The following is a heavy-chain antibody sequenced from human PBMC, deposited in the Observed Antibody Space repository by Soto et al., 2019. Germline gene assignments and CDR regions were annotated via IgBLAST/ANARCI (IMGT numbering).Heavy chain of an antibody. J-gene: IGHJ4*02. D-gene: IGHD3-22*01. Sequence: PGGSLRLSCAASGFSFSDYDIHWVRQAPGKGLEWLTLILSDGSKKYYADSVKGRLSISRDNSENTVFLEMNSLRAEDTAVYYRARGVMGPSSDSTGFDYWGQGALVTVSS. CDR3: ARGVMGPSSDSTGFDY. CDR1: GFSFSDYD. CDR2: ILSDGSKK. V-gene: IGHV3-30*03.